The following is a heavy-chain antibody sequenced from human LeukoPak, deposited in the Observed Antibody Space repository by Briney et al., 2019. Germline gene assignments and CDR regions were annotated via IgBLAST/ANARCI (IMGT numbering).Heavy chain of an antibody. Sequence: SETLFLTCAVYGGSFSGYYWSWIRQPPGKGLEWIGEINHSGSTNYNPSLKSRVTISVDTSKNHFSLKLSSGTAADTAVYYCARRDRPGMLDYWGQGTLVTVSS. CDR2: INHSGST. V-gene: IGHV4-34*01. CDR1: GGSFSGYY. D-gene: IGHD2-8*01. J-gene: IGHJ4*02. CDR3: ARRDRPGMLDY.